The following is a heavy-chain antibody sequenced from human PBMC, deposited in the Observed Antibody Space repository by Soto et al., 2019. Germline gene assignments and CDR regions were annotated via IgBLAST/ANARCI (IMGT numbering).Heavy chain of an antibody. J-gene: IGHJ1*01. V-gene: IGHV3-30-3*01. CDR1: GFTFSSYA. Sequence: GGSLRLSCAASGFTFSSYAMHWVRQAPCKGLEWVAVISYDGSNKYYADSVKGRFTISRDNSKDTLYLQMNSLRAEDTAVYYCAREDASSGYAGTFQHWGQGTLVTVSS. D-gene: IGHD3-22*01. CDR3: AREDASSGYAGTFQH. CDR2: ISYDGSNK.